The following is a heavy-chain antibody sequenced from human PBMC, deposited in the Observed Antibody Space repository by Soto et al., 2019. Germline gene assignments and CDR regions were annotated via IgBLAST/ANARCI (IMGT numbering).Heavy chain of an antibody. Sequence: PGGSLRLSCAASGFTFSSYSMNWVRQAPGKGLEWVSSISSSSSYIYYADSVKGRITISRDNAKNSLYLQMNSLKTEDTAVYYCTTGMSGPKNFWGQGTLVTVSS. V-gene: IGHV3-21*03. J-gene: IGHJ4*02. CDR2: ISSSSSYI. CDR1: GFTFSSYS. CDR3: TTGMSGPKNF. D-gene: IGHD6-25*01.